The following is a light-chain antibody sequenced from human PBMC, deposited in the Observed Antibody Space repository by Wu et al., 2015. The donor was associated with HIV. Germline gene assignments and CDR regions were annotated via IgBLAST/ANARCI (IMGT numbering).Light chain of an antibody. CDR3: QQYGSSRGYT. V-gene: IGKV3-20*01. CDR2: GVS. CDR1: QSVSSSY. J-gene: IGKJ2*01. Sequence: EIVMTQSPGTLSLSPGERATLSCRASQSVSSSYLAWYQQKPGQAPRLLIYGVSSRATGIPDRFSGSGSGTDFTLTISRLEPEDFAVYYCQQYGSSRGYTFGLGDQAGDQT.